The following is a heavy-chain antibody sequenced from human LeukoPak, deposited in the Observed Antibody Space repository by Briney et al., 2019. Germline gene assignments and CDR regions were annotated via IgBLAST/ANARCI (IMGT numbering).Heavy chain of an antibody. D-gene: IGHD2-15*01. Sequence: SVKVPCKASGGTFSSYAISWVRQAPGQGLEWMGGIIPIFGTANYAQKFQGRVTITADESTSTAYMELSSLRSEDTAVYYCARKGDCSGGSCSHFDYWGQGTLVTVSS. CDR3: ARKGDCSGGSCSHFDY. CDR2: IIPIFGTA. J-gene: IGHJ4*02. CDR1: GGTFSSYA. V-gene: IGHV1-69*13.